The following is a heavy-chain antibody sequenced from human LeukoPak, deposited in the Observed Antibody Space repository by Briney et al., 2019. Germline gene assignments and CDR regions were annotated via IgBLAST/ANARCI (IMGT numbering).Heavy chain of an antibody. Sequence: ASVKVSCKASGYTFSNYYIHWVRQAPGHGLEWMGIINPSGGSRSYAQKFQGRLTVTRDTSTSTVYMELSSLRSEDTAVYYCAREIGPIQLHLWGSAFDYWGQGTLVTVSS. V-gene: IGHV1-46*01. CDR3: AREIGPIQLHLWGSAFDY. CDR2: INPSGGSR. J-gene: IGHJ4*02. CDR1: GYTFSNYY. D-gene: IGHD5-18*01.